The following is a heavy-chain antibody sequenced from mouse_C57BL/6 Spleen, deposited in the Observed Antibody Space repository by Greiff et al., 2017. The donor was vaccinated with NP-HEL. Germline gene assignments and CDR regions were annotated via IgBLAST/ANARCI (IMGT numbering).Heavy chain of an antibody. Sequence: QVQLKQSGAELVRPGTSVKMSCKASGYTFTNYWIGWAKQRPGHGLEWIGDIYPGGGYTNYNEKFKGKATLTADKSSSTAYMQFSSLTSEDSAIYYCARSTTVAPYYFDYWGQGTTLTVSS. V-gene: IGHV1-63*01. CDR1: GYTFTNYW. J-gene: IGHJ2*01. D-gene: IGHD1-1*01. CDR2: IYPGGGYT. CDR3: ARSTTVAPYYFDY.